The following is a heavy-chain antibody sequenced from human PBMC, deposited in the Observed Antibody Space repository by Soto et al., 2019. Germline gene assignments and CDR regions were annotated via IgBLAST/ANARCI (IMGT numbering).Heavy chain of an antibody. J-gene: IGHJ6*01. D-gene: IGHD3-9*01. CDR3: AKEVFTGYAYKPFNYHVVEV. Sequence: VGSLRLSCASSGFTFRYYGVHCVRQSPGKWLAWVAFISFDGSNQNYEDSVKGRFTVSRDNSNSTMSLQMDSLRPEDTAVYYCAKEVFTGYAYKPFNYHVVEVWGPGTTVTVSS. CDR2: ISFDGSNQ. CDR1: GFTFRYYG. V-gene: IGHV3-30*18.